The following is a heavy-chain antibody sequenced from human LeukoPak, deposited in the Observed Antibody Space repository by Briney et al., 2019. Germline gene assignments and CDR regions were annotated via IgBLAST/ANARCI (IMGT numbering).Heavy chain of an antibody. CDR1: GGPITSGGYY. D-gene: IGHD3-3*01. CDR3: ARGDYDFWSGYLDAFDI. V-gene: IGHV4-30-2*01. CDR2: IYHSGST. Sequence: SQTLSLTCTVSGGPITSGGYYWSWIRQPPGKGLEWIGYIYHSGSTYYNPSLKSRITISVDRSKNQFSLKLNSVTAADTAVYYCARGDYDFWSGYLDAFDIWGQGTMVTVSS. J-gene: IGHJ3*02.